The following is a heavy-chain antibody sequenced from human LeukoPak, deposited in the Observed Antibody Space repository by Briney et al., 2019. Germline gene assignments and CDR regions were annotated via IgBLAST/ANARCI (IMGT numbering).Heavy chain of an antibody. D-gene: IGHD6-19*01. J-gene: IGHJ4*02. CDR3: ARHAPSDTTGWYYFDY. V-gene: IGHV4-59*08. CDR2: IYYGGST. Sequence: PSQTLSLICTVSGGSISTYYWTWIRQPPGKGLEWIGYIYYGGSTAYNPSLKSRVAISVDTSKSQFSLKLSSVTAADTAVYYCARHAPSDTTGWYYFDYWGRGTLVTVSS. CDR1: GGSISTYY.